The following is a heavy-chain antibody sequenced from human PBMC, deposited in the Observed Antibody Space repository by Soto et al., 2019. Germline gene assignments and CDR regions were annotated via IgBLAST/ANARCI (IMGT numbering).Heavy chain of an antibody. Sequence: ASVKVSCKASGYTFTSYDINWVRQATGQGLEWMGWMNPNSGNTGYAQKFQGRVTMTRNTSISTAYMELSSLRSEDTAVYYCARKARYCSSTSCYYYYYYYMDVWGEGTTVTVS. J-gene: IGHJ6*03. D-gene: IGHD2-2*01. V-gene: IGHV1-8*01. CDR3: ARKARYCSSTSCYYYYYYYMDV. CDR2: MNPNSGNT. CDR1: GYTFTSYD.